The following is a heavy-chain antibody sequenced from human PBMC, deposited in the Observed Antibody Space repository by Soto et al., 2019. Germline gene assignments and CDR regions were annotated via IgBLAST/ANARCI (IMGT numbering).Heavy chain of an antibody. CDR2: IYPGDSDT. Sequence: GESLKISCKGSGYSFTSYRIGWVRQMPGKGLEWMGIIYPGDSDTRYSPSFQGQVTISADKSISTAYLQWSSLKASDTAMYYCARITSGYPRDYYYGMDVWGQGTTVTVSS. CDR1: GYSFTSYR. J-gene: IGHJ6*02. V-gene: IGHV5-51*01. CDR3: ARITSGYPRDYYYGMDV. D-gene: IGHD3-22*01.